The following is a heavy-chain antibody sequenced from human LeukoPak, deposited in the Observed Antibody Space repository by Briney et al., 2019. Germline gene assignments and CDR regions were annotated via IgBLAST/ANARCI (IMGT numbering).Heavy chain of an antibody. V-gene: IGHV3-13*01. CDR3: ARDLLGWELHYFDY. J-gene: IGHJ4*02. CDR1: GFTFSSYD. D-gene: IGHD1-26*01. Sequence: PGGSLRLSCAASGFTFSSYDMHWVPQATGKGLEWVSAIGTAGDTYYPGSVKGRFSISRDNAKNSLYLQMNSLRAEDTAVYYCARDLLGWELHYFDYWGQGTLVTVSS. CDR2: IGTAGDT.